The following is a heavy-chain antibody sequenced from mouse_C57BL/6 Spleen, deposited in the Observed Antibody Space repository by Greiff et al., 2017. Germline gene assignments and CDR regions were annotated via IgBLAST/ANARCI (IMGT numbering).Heavy chain of an antibody. CDR1: GFTFSDYG. CDR3: ARYDYDENAY. J-gene: IGHJ3*01. D-gene: IGHD2-4*01. CDR2: ISSDSSTI. V-gene: IGHV5-17*01. Sequence: EVLLVESGGGLVKPGASLKLSCAASGFTFSDYGMHWVRQAPEKGLEWVAYISSDSSTIYYAETVKGRFTIARDNAKNTLFLQMTSLTSEDTAMYYCARYDYDENAYWGQGTLVTVSA.